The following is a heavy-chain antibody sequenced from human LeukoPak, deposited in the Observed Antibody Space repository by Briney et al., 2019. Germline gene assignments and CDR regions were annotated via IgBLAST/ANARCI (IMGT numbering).Heavy chain of an antibody. D-gene: IGHD2-21*02. CDR1: GFTFSGSA. CDR2: IGSKANSYAT. CDR3: TRQDCGGDCYFDY. Sequence: GGSLRLSCAASGFTFSGSAMHWVRQASGKGLEWVGRIGSKANSYATAYAASVKGRFTISRDDSKNTAYLQMNSLKTEDTAVYYCTRQDCGGDCYFDYWGQGTLVTVSS. V-gene: IGHV3-73*01. J-gene: IGHJ4*02.